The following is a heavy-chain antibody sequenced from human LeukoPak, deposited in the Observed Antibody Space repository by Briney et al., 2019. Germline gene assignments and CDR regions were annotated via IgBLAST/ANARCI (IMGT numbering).Heavy chain of an antibody. CDR1: GFTFSNYA. V-gene: IGHV3-23*01. J-gene: IGHJ6*02. CDR3: ARDMRGDYGDYSSSDYYYGMDV. D-gene: IGHD4-17*01. CDR2: ISGSGGST. Sequence: PGGSLRLSCAASGFTFSNYAMSWVRQAPGKGLEWVSGISGSGGSTYYVDSVKGRFTISRDNSKNTLNLQMNSLRAEDTAVYYCARDMRGDYGDYSSSDYYYGMDVWGQGTTVTVSS.